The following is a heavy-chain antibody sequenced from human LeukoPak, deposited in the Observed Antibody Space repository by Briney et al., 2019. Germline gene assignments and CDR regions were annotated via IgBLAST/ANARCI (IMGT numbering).Heavy chain of an antibody. J-gene: IGHJ5*02. V-gene: IGHV4-59*12. D-gene: IGHD3-3*01. CDR2: IYYSGST. CDR3: ARGRLRFLEWPPTGFDP. Sequence: PSETLSLTCTVSGGSISSYYWSWIRQPPGKGLEWIGYIYYSGSTNYNPSLKSRVTISVDTSKNQFSLKLSSVTAADTAVYYCARGRLRFLEWPPTGFDPWGQGTLVTVSS. CDR1: GGSISSYY.